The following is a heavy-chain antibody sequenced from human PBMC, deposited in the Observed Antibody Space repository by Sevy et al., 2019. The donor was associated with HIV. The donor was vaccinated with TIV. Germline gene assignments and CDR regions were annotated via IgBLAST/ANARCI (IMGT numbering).Heavy chain of an antibody. J-gene: IGHJ4*02. CDR2: ISGSGGST. D-gene: IGHD6-13*01. V-gene: IGHV3-23*01. Sequence: GGSLRLSCAASGFTFSSYAMSWVRQAPGKGLEWASAISGSGGSTYYADSVKGRFTISRDNSKKTLYLQINSLRAEDTAVYYCAKGGSSSPYYFDYWGQGTLVTVSS. CDR1: GFTFSSYA. CDR3: AKGGSSSPYYFDY.